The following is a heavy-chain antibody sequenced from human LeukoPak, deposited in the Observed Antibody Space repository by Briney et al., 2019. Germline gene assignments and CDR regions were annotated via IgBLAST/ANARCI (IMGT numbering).Heavy chain of an antibody. Sequence: RGSGPTLVNPTQTLTLTCTFSGFSLSTSGMCVSWIRQPPGKALERLARIDWDDDKYYSTSLKTRLTISKDTSKNQVVLTMTNMDPVDTATYYCATGGSGYWSRYFQHWGQGTLVTVSS. J-gene: IGHJ1*01. CDR3: ATGGSGYWSRYFQH. CDR2: IDWDDDK. V-gene: IGHV2-70*11. CDR1: GFSLSTSGMC. D-gene: IGHD3-22*01.